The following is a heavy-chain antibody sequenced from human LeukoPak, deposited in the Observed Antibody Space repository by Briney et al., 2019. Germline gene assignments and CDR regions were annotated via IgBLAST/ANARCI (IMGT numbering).Heavy chain of an antibody. CDR2: IYTGGIT. CDR3: ARFTSSSSMDV. J-gene: IGHJ6*03. CDR1: GGSIRSFY. D-gene: IGHD6-6*01. V-gene: IGHV4-4*07. Sequence: SENLSLTCSVSGGSIRSFYWSWLRQPAGKGLEWIGRIYTGGITNYNPSLKSRVTMSIDMSKNQFSLKLSSVTAADTAVYYCARFTSSSSMDVWGKGTTVTVSS.